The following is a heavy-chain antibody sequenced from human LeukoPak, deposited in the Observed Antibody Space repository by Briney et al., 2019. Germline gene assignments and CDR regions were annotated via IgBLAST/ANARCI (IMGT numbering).Heavy chain of an antibody. Sequence: SVKVSCKASGDTFNSYAINWVRQAPGQGPEWMGRITPFLGIANYPQKFQGRVTITADESTTTAYMELSSLRSEDTAVYYCAREACREMELMWPRLGGQDCRYDHWGQGTLVTVSS. CDR3: AREACREMELMWPRLGGQDCRYDH. J-gene: IGHJ4*02. D-gene: IGHD1-7*01. V-gene: IGHV1-69*04. CDR2: ITPFLGIA. CDR1: GDTFNSYA.